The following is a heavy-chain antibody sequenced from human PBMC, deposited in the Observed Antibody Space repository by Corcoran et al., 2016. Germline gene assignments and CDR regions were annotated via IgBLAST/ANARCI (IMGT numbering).Heavy chain of an antibody. D-gene: IGHD3-22*01. CDR2: INHRGST. CDR1: GGSFSGYY. J-gene: IGHJ6*02. Sequence: QVQLQQWGAGLVKPSETLSLTCAVYGGSFSGYYWSWIRQAPGKGLEWIGEINHRGSTNYNPSLKSRVTISVYTSKNQFSLKLSSVTAADTAVYYCARVRGYQLDVWGQGTTVTVSS. V-gene: IGHV4-34*01. CDR3: ARVRGYQLDV.